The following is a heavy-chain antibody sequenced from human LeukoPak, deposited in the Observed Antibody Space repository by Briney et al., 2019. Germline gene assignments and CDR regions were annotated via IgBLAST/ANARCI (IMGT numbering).Heavy chain of an antibody. J-gene: IGHJ3*02. CDR2: ISGSGGTT. V-gene: IGHV3-23*01. Sequence: PGGSLRLSCAASGFTFSSYAMSWVRQAPGKGLECVSGISGSGGTTYYPDSVKGRFTISRDNSKNTLYLQMNSLRAEDTAVYYCATATTVTNAFDIWGQGTMVTVSS. CDR3: ATATTVTNAFDI. CDR1: GFTFSSYA. D-gene: IGHD4-17*01.